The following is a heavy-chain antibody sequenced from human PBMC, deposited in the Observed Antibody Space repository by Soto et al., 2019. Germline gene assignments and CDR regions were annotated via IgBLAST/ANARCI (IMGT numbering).Heavy chain of an antibody. D-gene: IGHD3-3*01. CDR2: ISSSSSYI. Sequence: GGSLRLSCAASGFTFSSYSMNWVRQAPGKGLEWVSSISSSSSYIYYADSVKGRFTISRDNANNFLYLQMDSLRAEDTAVYFCASVTLRFSYGIDVWGRGTTVTVSS. CDR3: ASVTLRFSYGIDV. CDR1: GFTFSSYS. V-gene: IGHV3-21*01. J-gene: IGHJ6*02.